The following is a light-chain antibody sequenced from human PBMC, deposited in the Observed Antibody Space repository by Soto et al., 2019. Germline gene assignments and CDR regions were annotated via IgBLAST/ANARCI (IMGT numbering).Light chain of an antibody. CDR2: STN. J-gene: IGLJ3*02. CDR3: AVWDDSLSGRV. V-gene: IGLV1-44*01. CDR1: SSNIGSNN. Sequence: QSVLTQPPSASGTPGQRVTISCSGSSSNIGSNNVNWYQQLPGTAPKLLIYSTNQRPSGVPDRFSGSKSGTSASLAVSGLQSEDEADYYCAVWDDSLSGRVFGGGTKLTVL.